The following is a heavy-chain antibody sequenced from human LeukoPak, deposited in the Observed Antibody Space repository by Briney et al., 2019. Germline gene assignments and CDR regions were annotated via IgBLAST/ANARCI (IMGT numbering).Heavy chain of an antibody. CDR3: ARDSHYGDYFDH. CDR1: DFTFSAYT. J-gene: IGHJ4*02. D-gene: IGHD4-17*01. V-gene: IGHV3-21*06. CDR2: ISSSRTYI. Sequence: GGSLRLSCAASDFTFSAYTMNWIRVAPGKGLEWVSSISSSRTYIYYADSVKGRFTISRDNAKNSLYLQMNSLRAEDTALYFCARDSHYGDYFDHWGQGTLVTVSS.